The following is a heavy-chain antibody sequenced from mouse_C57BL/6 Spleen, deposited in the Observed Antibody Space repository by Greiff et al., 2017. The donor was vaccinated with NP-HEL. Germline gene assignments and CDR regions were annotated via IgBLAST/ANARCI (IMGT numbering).Heavy chain of an antibody. D-gene: IGHD2-4*01. Sequence: EVKLVESGGGLVKPGGSLKLSCTASGFTFSSYTMSWVRQTPEKRLEWVATISGGGGNTYYPDSVKGRFTISRDNAKNTLYLQMSSLRSEDTALYYCARIYYDYPWFADWGQGTLVTVSA. CDR1: GFTFSSYT. CDR3: ARIYYDYPWFAD. J-gene: IGHJ3*01. V-gene: IGHV5-9*01. CDR2: ISGGGGNT.